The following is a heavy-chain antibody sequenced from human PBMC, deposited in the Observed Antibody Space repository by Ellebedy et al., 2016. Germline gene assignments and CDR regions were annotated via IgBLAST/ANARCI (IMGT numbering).Heavy chain of an antibody. Sequence: ASVKVSCKASGYTFTSYAMHWVRQAPGQRLEWMGWINAGNGNTEYSQKFQGRVTITRDTSASPAYMELSSLRSEDTAVYYCARGGYSPSYGMDVWGQGTTVTVSS. J-gene: IGHJ6*02. CDR2: INAGNGNT. CDR3: ARGGYSPSYGMDV. V-gene: IGHV1-3*01. CDR1: GYTFTSYA. D-gene: IGHD6-13*01.